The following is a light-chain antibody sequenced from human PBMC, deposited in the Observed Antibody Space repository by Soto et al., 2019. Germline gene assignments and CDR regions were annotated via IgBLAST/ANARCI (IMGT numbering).Light chain of an antibody. CDR3: QQYGSSIT. CDR1: QSIFSSY. J-gene: IGKJ5*01. V-gene: IGKV3-20*01. CDR2: GAS. Sequence: EIVLTQSPGTLSLSPGESATLSCRASQSIFSSYLAWYQQKPGQAPRLLIYGASSTATGIPDRFSGDVSATDFTLTISRLEPEHFAVFYCQQYGSSITFGQGTRLEMK.